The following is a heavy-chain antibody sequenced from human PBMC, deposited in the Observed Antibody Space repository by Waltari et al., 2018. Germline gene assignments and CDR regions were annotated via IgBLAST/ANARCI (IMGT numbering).Heavy chain of an antibody. CDR3: ARDGCSGGSCYPHY. V-gene: IGHV4-59*01. Sequence: STNYNPSLKSRVTISVDTSKNQFSLKLTSVTAADTAVYYCARDGCSGGSCYPHYWGQGTLVTVSS. CDR2: ST. D-gene: IGHD2-15*01. J-gene: IGHJ4*02.